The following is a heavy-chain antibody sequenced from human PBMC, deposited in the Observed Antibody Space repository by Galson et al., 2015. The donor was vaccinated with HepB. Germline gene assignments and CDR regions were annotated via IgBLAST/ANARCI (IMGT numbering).Heavy chain of an antibody. J-gene: IGHJ3*02. V-gene: IGHV1-18*04. D-gene: IGHD1-26*01. CDR3: ARRDGYSGSYYDAFDI. CDR1: GYTFTSYG. Sequence: SVKVSCKASGYTFTSYGISWVRQAPGQGLEWMGWISAYNGNTNYAQKLQGRVTMTTDTSTSTAYMELRSLRSGDTAVYYCARRDGYSGSYYDAFDIWGQGTMVTVSS. CDR2: ISAYNGNT.